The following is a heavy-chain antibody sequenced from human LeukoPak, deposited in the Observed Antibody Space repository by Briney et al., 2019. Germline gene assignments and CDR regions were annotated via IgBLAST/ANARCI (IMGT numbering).Heavy chain of an antibody. V-gene: IGHV3-64*01. CDR3: ATGCKGSSTSCPANS. J-gene: IGHJ4*02. CDR2: ISSNGGST. CDR1: GFTFSTYG. D-gene: IGHD2-2*01. Sequence: GGSLRLSCAASGFTFSTYGLHWVRQAPGKGLEYVSAISSNGGSTYYANSVKGRFTISRDDSKNALYLQMGSLRTEDMAAYYCATGCKGSSTSCPANSWGQGTLVTVSS.